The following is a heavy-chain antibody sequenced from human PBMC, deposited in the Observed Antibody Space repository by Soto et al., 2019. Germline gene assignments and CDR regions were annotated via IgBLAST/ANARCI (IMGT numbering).Heavy chain of an antibody. V-gene: IGHV4-61*03. D-gene: IGHD3-16*01. CDR3: ARESYGDFVY. CDR2: IFYGGAT. J-gene: IGHJ4*02. CDR1: GGFVGSGNYH. Sequence: QVPLQESGPGLVKPSETLSLTCNVSGGFVGSGNYHWSWIRQSPGKGLEWIGDIFYGGATNYNPSPKSRVTISADTSKKRFSLILTSVTAADTAVYYCARESYGDFVYWGQGTLVIVSS.